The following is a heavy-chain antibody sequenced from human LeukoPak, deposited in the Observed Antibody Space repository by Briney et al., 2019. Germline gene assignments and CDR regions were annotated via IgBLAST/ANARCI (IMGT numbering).Heavy chain of an antibody. J-gene: IGHJ6*03. V-gene: IGHV1-69*06. CDR3: ARAVVVPAAMDYYYMDV. Sequence: ASVKVSCKASGGTFSSYAISWVRQAPGQGLEWMGGIIPIFGTANYAQKFQGRVTITADKSTSTAYMELSSLRSEDTAVYYCARAVVVPAAMDYYYMDVWGKGTTVTVSS. D-gene: IGHD2-2*01. CDR2: IIPIFGTA. CDR1: GGTFSSYA.